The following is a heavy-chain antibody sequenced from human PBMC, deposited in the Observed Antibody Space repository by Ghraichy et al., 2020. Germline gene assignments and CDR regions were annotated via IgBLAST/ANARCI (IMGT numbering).Heavy chain of an antibody. D-gene: IGHD3-22*01. CDR3: VKSSGYDSSGYYGLNIYYYGMDV. J-gene: IGHJ6*02. V-gene: IGHV3-64D*06. Sequence: GSLNISCSASGFTFSSYAMHWVRQAPGKGLEYVSAISSNGGSTYYADSVKGRFTISRDNSKNTLYLQMSSLRAEDTAVYYCVKSSGYDSSGYYGLNIYYYGMDVWGQGTTVTVSS. CDR2: ISSNGGST. CDR1: GFTFSSYA.